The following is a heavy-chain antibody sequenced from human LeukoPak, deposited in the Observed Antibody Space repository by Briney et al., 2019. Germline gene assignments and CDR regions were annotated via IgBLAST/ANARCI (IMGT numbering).Heavy chain of an antibody. CDR3: ARAIYGSGSYYDY. V-gene: IGHV3-30*04. CDR1: GFTFSSYA. D-gene: IGHD3-10*01. J-gene: IGHJ4*02. Sequence: GGSLRLSCAASGFTFSSYAMHWVRQAPGKGLEWVAVISYDGSNKYYADSVKGRFTISRDNAKNSLYLQMNSLRAEDTAVYYCARAIYGSGSYYDYWGQGTLVTVSS. CDR2: ISYDGSNK.